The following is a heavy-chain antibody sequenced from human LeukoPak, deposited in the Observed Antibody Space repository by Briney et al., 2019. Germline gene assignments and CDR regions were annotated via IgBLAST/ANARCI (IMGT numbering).Heavy chain of an antibody. Sequence: GGSLRLSCAASGFSRFTFNYYAMTWVRQAPGKGLEWVSALSGTGDNTYYADSVEGRFTISRDNTNNIVYLQMNSLRAEDTAVYYCAKGQEYSSSSVDYWGQGTLVTVSS. CDR1: GFSRFTFNYYA. J-gene: IGHJ4*02. CDR2: LSGTGDNT. D-gene: IGHD6-6*01. V-gene: IGHV3-23*01. CDR3: AKGQEYSSSSVDY.